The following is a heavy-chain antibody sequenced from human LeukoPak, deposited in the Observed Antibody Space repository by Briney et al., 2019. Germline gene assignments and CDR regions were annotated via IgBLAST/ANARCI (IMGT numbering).Heavy chain of an antibody. J-gene: IGHJ4*02. CDR2: ISDSGVTA. V-gene: IGHV3-23*01. D-gene: IGHD2-15*01. CDR1: GFTFSNYA. Sequence: PGGSLRLSCAASGFTFSNYAMSWVRQAPGQGLDWVSAISDSGVTAYYADSVKGRFTISRDNSKSTLYLQMNSLRAEDTAVYYCARAAPRYCSGGSCYWSYFDYWGQGTLVTVSS. CDR3: ARAAPRYCSGGSCYWSYFDY.